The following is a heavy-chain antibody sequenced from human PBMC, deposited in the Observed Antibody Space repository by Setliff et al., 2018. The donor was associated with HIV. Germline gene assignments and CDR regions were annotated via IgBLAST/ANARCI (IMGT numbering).Heavy chain of an antibody. Sequence: KVSCQASGYRFTSYAMNWVRQAPGQGLEWMGWINTHTGNPTYAQGFTGRFVFSLDTSVSTAYLQISSLKAEDTAVYYCARGELDLDYWGQGTLVTVS. CDR2: INTHTGNP. D-gene: IGHD1-1*01. J-gene: IGHJ4*02. V-gene: IGHV7-4-1*02. CDR1: GYRFTSYA. CDR3: ARGELDLDY.